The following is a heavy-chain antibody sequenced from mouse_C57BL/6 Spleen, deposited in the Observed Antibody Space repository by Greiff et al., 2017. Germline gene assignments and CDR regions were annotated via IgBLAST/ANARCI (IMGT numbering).Heavy chain of an antibody. J-gene: IGHJ4*01. CDR1: GFSLTSYG. V-gene: IGHV2-2*01. CDR2: IWSGGST. Sequence: VQLQQSGPGLVQPSQSLSITCPVSGFSLTSYGVHWVRQSPGKGLEWLGVIWSGGSTDYNAAFISRLSISKDNSKSQVFFKMNSLQADDTAIYYCANYYGSPYYAMDYWGQGTSVTVSS. CDR3: ANYYGSPYYAMDY. D-gene: IGHD1-1*01.